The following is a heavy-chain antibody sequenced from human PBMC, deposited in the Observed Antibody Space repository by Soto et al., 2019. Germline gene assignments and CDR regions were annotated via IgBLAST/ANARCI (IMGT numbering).Heavy chain of an antibody. Sequence: ASVKVSCKASGYTFTSYGISWVRQAPGQGLEWMGWISAYNGNTNYAQKLQGRVTMTTDTSTSTAYMELRSLRSDDTAVYYCARERNYYDSSGYSPDYWGQGTLVTVSS. D-gene: IGHD3-22*01. CDR3: ARERNYYDSSGYSPDY. CDR1: GYTFTSYG. CDR2: ISAYNGNT. V-gene: IGHV1-18*01. J-gene: IGHJ4*02.